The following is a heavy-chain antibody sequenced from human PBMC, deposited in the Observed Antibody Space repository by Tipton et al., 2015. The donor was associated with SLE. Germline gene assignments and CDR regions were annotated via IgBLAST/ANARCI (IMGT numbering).Heavy chain of an antibody. D-gene: IGHD2-8*02. CDR1: GGSISSGGYS. J-gene: IGHJ4*02. CDR2: IYHNGIT. Sequence: TLSLTCAVSGGSISSGGYSWSWIRQPPGKGLEWIGYIYHNGITYYNPSLESRVTISLDRSNNQFSLNLSSVTAADTAVYFCARQNGYRTGGFSYGAALAGLFDYWGQGTLVSVSS. CDR3: ARQNGYRTGGFSYGAALAGLFDY. V-gene: IGHV4-30-2*01.